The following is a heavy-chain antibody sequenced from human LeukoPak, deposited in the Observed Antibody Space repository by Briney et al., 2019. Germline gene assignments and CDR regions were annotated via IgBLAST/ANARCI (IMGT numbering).Heavy chain of an antibody. J-gene: IGHJ4*02. Sequence: GGSLRLSCAASGFTFSSYSMNWVRQGPGKGLEWVSSISSSSSYIYYADSVKGRFTISRDNAKNSLYLQMNSLRAEDTAVYYCARDDPYYYDSSGYRPLDYWGQGTLVTVSS. V-gene: IGHV3-21*01. CDR2: ISSSSSYI. CDR3: ARDDPYYYDSSGYRPLDY. D-gene: IGHD3-22*01. CDR1: GFTFSSYS.